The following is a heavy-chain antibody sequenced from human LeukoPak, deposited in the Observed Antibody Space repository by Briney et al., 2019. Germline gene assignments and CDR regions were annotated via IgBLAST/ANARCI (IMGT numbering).Heavy chain of an antibody. D-gene: IGHD5-24*01. Sequence: PGGSLRLSCAASGFTFSPSWMHWVRQGPGKGLEWVSRIKGDGTYKNYADSVRGRFTISRDSAKNTLSLQMNSLRAEDTAVYFCVRDGDAYNFDWWGQGALVTVSS. J-gene: IGHJ4*02. V-gene: IGHV3-74*01. CDR2: IKGDGTYK. CDR3: VRDGDAYNFDW. CDR1: GFTFSPSW.